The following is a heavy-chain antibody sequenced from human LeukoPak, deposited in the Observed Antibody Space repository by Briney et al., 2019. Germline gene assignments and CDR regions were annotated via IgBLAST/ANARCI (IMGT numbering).Heavy chain of an antibody. CDR1: GDSISGGRGAYY. V-gene: IGHV4-31*03. D-gene: IGHD5-12*01. CDR3: ARAPRGYSGYDFSYWFDP. Sequence: SQTLSLTCTVSGDSISGGRGAYYWSWIRQHPDKGLEWIGYISFSGSTLYNPSLESRLTISIDTSKNQFSLNLSSVTAADTAVYYCARAPRGYSGYDFSYWFDPWGQGTLVTVSS. CDR2: ISFSGST. J-gene: IGHJ5*02.